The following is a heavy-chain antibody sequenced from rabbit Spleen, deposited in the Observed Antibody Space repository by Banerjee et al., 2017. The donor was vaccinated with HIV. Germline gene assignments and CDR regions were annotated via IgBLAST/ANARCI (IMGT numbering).Heavy chain of an antibody. Sequence: QQLVESGGGLVKPGASLTLTCTASGFSFNSGYFMCWVRQAPGKGLEWIACIDPVFGATYYAPWANGRFTISSQNAQNTLYLQLNSLTVADTATYFCVRGASSSGYYSLWGQGTLVTVS. D-gene: IGHD1-1*01. CDR2: IDPVFGAT. V-gene: IGHV1S40*01. J-gene: IGHJ3*01. CDR1: GFSFNSGYF. CDR3: VRGASSSGYYSL.